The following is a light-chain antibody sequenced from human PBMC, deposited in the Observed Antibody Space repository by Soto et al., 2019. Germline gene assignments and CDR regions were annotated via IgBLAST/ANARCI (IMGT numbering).Light chain of an antibody. Sequence: EIVMTQSPATLSVSPGERATLSCRASQSVSSNLDWYQQKPCQAPRLLPYGASTRATGIPARFSGSGSGTELTLTISSLQSEDFAVYYCQQYNNWPRTFGQGTKVEIK. CDR1: QSVSSN. V-gene: IGKV3-15*01. CDR2: GAS. CDR3: QQYNNWPRT. J-gene: IGKJ1*01.